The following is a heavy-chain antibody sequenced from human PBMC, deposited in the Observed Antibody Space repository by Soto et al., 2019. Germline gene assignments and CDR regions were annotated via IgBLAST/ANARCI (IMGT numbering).Heavy chain of an antibody. Sequence: QVHLVESGGGVVQPGTSLRLSCVGSGFTFRSYVIHWVRQAPGKGLEWVALTSYDGSNNFYGDSVKGRFTISRDNSRNTVELQMDSLRLESTALYYCARWGTTGGLDVWSQGTLVSVSS. CDR3: ARWGTTGGLDV. CDR2: TSYDGSNN. V-gene: IGHV3-33*05. D-gene: IGHD3-16*01. CDR1: GFTFRSYV. J-gene: IGHJ4*02.